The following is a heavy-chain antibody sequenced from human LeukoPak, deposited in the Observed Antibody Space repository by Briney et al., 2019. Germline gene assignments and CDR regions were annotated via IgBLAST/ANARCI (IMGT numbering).Heavy chain of an antibody. Sequence: KSGGSLRLSCAASGFTFNSYGMHWVRQAPGKGLGGVVIISYDGSNKYYADSVKGRFTISRDNSKNTLYLKMNSPRAEDTSVYYWAKLYAGGSGSYYLDAFDIWGQGTMVTVSS. V-gene: IGHV3-30*18. J-gene: IGHJ3*02. D-gene: IGHD3-10*01. CDR2: ISYDGSNK. CDR1: GFTFNSYG. CDR3: AKLYAGGSGSYYLDAFDI.